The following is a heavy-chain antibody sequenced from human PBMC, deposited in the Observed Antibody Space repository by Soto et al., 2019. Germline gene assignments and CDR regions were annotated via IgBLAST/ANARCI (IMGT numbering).Heavy chain of an antibody. J-gene: IGHJ6*02. CDR3: ARDPEFMQWIQLWFFYYYCGMDV. D-gene: IGHD5-18*01. CDR2: ISYDGSNK. CDR1: GFTFSSYA. Sequence: RRLSCAASGFTFSSYAMHWVRQAPGKGLEWVAVISYDGSNKYYADSVKGRFTISRDNSKNTLYLQMNSLRAEDTAVYYCARDPEFMQWIQLWFFYYYCGMDVWGQGTTVTVSS. V-gene: IGHV3-30-3*01.